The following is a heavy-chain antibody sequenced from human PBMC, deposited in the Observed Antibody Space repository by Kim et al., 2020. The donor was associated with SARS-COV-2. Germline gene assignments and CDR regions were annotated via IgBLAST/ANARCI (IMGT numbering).Heavy chain of an antibody. V-gene: IGHV4-31*02. CDR3: ARALRDGSNHFDY. D-gene: IGHD3-10*01. J-gene: IGHJ4*02. Sequence: YYGPSPKCRITISRDTSKNQFSLALNSVTAADTDMYDCARALRDGSNHFDYWGQGTLVTVSS.